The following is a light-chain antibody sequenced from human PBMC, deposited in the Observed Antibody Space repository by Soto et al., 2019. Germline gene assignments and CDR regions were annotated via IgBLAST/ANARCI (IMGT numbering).Light chain of an antibody. CDR3: HQYDDWPPYT. J-gene: IGKJ2*01. CDR1: QSVGSN. V-gene: IGKV3-15*01. Sequence: EIVMTQSPATLSVSPGERATLSCRASQSVGSNLAWYQQKSGQAPRLLIYGAYTRAAGVPARFSGTGSGTEFTLTISSLQSEDFAVYYCHQYDDWPPYTFGQGTKLEFK. CDR2: GAY.